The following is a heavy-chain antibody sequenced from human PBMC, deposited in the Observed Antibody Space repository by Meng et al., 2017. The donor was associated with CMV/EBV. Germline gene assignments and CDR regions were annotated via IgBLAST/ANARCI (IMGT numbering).Heavy chain of an antibody. V-gene: IGHV1-8*03. J-gene: IGHJ6*02. CDR2: MNPNSGNT. CDR1: GDTFISYD. D-gene: IGHD4-11*01. CDR3: ARETTVTTFFYYYYYGMDV. Sequence: AEAMVFCKAAGDTFISYDVNWVRQATGQGLEGLGWMNPNSGNTGYAQKFQGRVTTTRNTSISTAYMELSSLRTEDTAVYYCARETTVTTFFYYYYYGMDVWGQGTTVTVSS.